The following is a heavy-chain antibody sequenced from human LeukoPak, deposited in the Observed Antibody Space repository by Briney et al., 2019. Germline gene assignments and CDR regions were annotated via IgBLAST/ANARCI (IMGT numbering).Heavy chain of an antibody. J-gene: IGHJ6*03. V-gene: IGHV3-48*01. D-gene: IGHD1-26*01. Sequence: GGSLRLSCAACGFTFSSYSMNWDRQAPGLGLEWVSYISSSSSTISYEDSVKGRFTISRDNAKNSLYLQMNSLRAEDTAVYYCARVGRIYYYMDVWGKGTTVTVSS. CDR2: ISSSSSTI. CDR3: ARVGRIYYYMDV. CDR1: GFTFSSYS.